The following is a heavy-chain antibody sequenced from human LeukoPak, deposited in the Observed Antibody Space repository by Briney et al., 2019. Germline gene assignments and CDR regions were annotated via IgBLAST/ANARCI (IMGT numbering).Heavy chain of an antibody. CDR1: GFTFSSYS. CDR3: ARSQMGVLRYFDWTPSGFDY. CDR2: ISSSISTI. Sequence: LPGGSLRLSCAASGFTFSSYSMNWVRQAPGKGLEWVSYISSSISTIYYADSVKGRFTISRDNAKNSVYLQMNSLRAEDTAVYYCARSQMGVLRYFDWTPSGFDYWGQGTLVTVSS. V-gene: IGHV3-48*01. D-gene: IGHD3-9*01. J-gene: IGHJ4*02.